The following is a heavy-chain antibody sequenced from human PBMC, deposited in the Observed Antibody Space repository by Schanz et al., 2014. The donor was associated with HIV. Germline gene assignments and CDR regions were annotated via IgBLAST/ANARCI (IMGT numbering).Heavy chain of an antibody. CDR1: PSYLSSGSSS. Sequence: QVQLQESGPGLVKPSQTLSLTCTVSPSYLSSGSSSFLCILPPPGKGLEWIGYIYYSGSTYYNPYRKSRVTRSEDTSKNQFSLKRNSVTAADTAVYFCARVTWGAPIEYWGQGTLVTVSS. V-gene: IGHV4-30-4*01. J-gene: IGHJ4*02. D-gene: IGHD3-16*01. CDR2: IYYSGST. CDR3: ARVTWGAPIEY.